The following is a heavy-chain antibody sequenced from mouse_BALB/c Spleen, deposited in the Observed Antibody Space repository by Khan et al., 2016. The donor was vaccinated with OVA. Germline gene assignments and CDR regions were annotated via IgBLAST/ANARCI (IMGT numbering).Heavy chain of an antibody. CDR1: GYSITSGYG. CDR3: ATTARIKY. V-gene: IGHV3-2*02. Sequence: EVQLQESGPGLVKPSQSLSLTCTVTGYSITSGYGWNWIRQFPGNQQEWMGYISYSGSTNYNPTLKSRISITRDTSKNQFFLQLNSVTTEDTATNYCATTARIKYWGQGTTLTVSS. J-gene: IGHJ2*01. D-gene: IGHD1-2*01. CDR2: ISYSGST.